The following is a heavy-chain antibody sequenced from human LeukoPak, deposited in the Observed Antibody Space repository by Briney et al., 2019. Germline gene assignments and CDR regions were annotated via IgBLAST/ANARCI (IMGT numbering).Heavy chain of an antibody. J-gene: IGHJ4*02. CDR1: GFTFSSYE. CDR2: ISSSGSTI. CDR3: ARVIPRSDSSGYYYIQTKENEPFDY. V-gene: IGHV3-48*03. Sequence: GGSLRLSCAASGFTFSSYEMNWVRQAPGKGLEWVSYISSSGSTIYYADSVKGRFTISRDNAKNSLYLQMNSLRAEDTAVYYCARVIPRSDSSGYYYIQTKENEPFDYWGQGTLVTVSS. D-gene: IGHD3-22*01.